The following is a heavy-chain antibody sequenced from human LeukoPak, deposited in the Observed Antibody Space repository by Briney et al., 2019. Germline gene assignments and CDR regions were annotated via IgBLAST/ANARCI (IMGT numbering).Heavy chain of an antibody. V-gene: IGHV4-61*02. Sequence: VKPSETLSLTCTVSGGSVSSEGYYWSWIRQPPGKGLEWIGRIYTSGSTNYNPSLKSRVTISVDTSKNQFSLKLSSVTAADTAVYYCARAGATHYYYGMDVWGQGTTVTVSS. CDR2: IYTSGST. CDR3: ARAGATHYYYGMDV. D-gene: IGHD5-24*01. CDR1: GGSVSSEGYY. J-gene: IGHJ6*02.